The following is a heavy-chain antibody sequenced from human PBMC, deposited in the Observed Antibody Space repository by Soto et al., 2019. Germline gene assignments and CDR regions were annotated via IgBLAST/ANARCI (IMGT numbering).Heavy chain of an antibody. J-gene: IGHJ4*02. CDR3: ARASYYDFWSGYYRPNYFDY. D-gene: IGHD3-3*01. CDR1: GFTFSSYS. CDR2: ISSSSSTI. V-gene: IGHV3-48*01. Sequence: GGSLRLSCAASGFTFSSYSMNWVRQAPGKGLEWVSYISSSSSTIYYADSVKGRFTISRDNAKNSLYLQMNSLRAEDTAVYYCARASYYDFWSGYYRPNYFDYWGQGTLVTVSS.